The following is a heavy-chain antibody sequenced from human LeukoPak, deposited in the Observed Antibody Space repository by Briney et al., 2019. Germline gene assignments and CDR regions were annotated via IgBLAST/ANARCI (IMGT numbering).Heavy chain of an antibody. D-gene: IGHD3-10*01. Sequence: SETLSLTCAVYGGSFSGYYWSWNRQPPGKGLEWIGEINHSGSTNYNPSLKSRVTISVDTSKNQFSLKLSSVTAADTAVYYCARGRQRITMVRGVMKYFDYWGQGTLVTVSS. CDR1: GGSFSGYY. V-gene: IGHV4-34*01. CDR3: ARGRQRITMVRGVMKYFDY. CDR2: INHSGST. J-gene: IGHJ4*02.